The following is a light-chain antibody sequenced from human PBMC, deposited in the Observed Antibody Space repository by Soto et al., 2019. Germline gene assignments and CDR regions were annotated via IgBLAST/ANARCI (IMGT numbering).Light chain of an antibody. Sequence: DIQMTPSPSSLSASVGDRVTITCRTSQSISIYLNWYQQIPGKAPKLLIYASSNLHTGVPSRFSGSASGTDFTLTISSLQPEDFATYYCQQTYSNPRPFGQGTKVDI. CDR1: QSISIY. V-gene: IGKV1-39*01. J-gene: IGKJ1*01. CDR2: ASS. CDR3: QQTYSNPRP.